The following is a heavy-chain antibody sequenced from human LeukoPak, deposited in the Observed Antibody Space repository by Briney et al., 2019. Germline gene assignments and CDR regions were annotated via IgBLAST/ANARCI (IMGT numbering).Heavy chain of an antibody. CDR1: GGSSSGYY. J-gene: IGHJ6*02. V-gene: IGHV4-34*01. CDR3: ARALVVVAATIYYYGMDV. Sequence: PSETLSLTCAVYGGSSSGYYWSWIRQPPGKGLEWIGEINHSGSTNYNPSLKSRVTISVDTSKNQFSLKLSSVTAADTAVYYCARALVVVAATIYYYGMDVWGQGTTVTVSS. D-gene: IGHD2-15*01. CDR2: INHSGST.